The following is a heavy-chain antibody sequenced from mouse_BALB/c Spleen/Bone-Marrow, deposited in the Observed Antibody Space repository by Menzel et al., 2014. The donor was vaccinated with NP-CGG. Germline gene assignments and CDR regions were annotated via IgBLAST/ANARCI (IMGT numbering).Heavy chain of an antibody. J-gene: IGHJ4*01. CDR1: GFTSSDYY. CDR3: ARRGWYYAMDY. V-gene: IGHV5-12*02. Sequence: DVKLVESGGGLVQPGGSLKLSCATSGFTSSDYYMYWVRQTPEKRLEWVAYISNGGGSTYYPDTVKGRFTISRDNAKNTLYLQMSRLKSEDTAMYYCARRGWYYAMDYWGQGTSVTVSS. CDR2: ISNGGGST. D-gene: IGHD2-3*01.